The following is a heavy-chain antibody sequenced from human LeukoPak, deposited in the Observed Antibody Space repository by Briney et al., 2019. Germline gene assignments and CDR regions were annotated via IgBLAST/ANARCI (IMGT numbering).Heavy chain of an antibody. CDR2: INHSGST. Sequence: SETLSLTCAVYGGSFSGYYWSWIRQPPGKGLEWIGEINHSGSTNYNPSLKSRVTISVDTSKNQFSLKLSSVTAADTAVYYCASALYDYVWGSYRYAAPTGFDPWGQGTLVTVSS. CDR1: GGSFSGYY. J-gene: IGHJ5*02. V-gene: IGHV4-34*01. CDR3: ASALYDYVWGSYRYAAPTGFDP. D-gene: IGHD3-16*02.